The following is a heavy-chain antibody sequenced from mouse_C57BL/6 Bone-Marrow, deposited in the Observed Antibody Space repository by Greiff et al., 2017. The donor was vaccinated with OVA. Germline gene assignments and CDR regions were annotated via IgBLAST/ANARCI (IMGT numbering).Heavy chain of an antibody. Sequence: EVQLVESGGGLVQPKGSLKLSCAASGFTFNTYAMHWVRQAPGKGLEWVARIRSKSSNYATYYADSVKDRFTISRDDSQSMLYLQMNNLKTEDTAMYYCVRGIITTGGPYFDYWGQGTTLTVSS. CDR3: VRGIITTGGPYFDY. D-gene: IGHD1-1*01. CDR1: GFTFNTYA. V-gene: IGHV10-3*01. CDR2: IRSKSSNYAT. J-gene: IGHJ2*01.